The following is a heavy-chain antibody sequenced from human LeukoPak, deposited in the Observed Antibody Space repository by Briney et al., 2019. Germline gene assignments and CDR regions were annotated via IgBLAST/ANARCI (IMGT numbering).Heavy chain of an antibody. Sequence: SVKVSCKASGYTFTSYGISWVRQAPGQGLEWMGGIIPIFGTANYAQKFQGRVTITADESTSTACMELSSLRSEDTAVYYCARDFIPQQLDNDAFDIWGQGTMVTVSS. D-gene: IGHD6-13*01. CDR1: GYTFTSYG. J-gene: IGHJ3*02. CDR2: IIPIFGTA. CDR3: ARDFIPQQLDNDAFDI. V-gene: IGHV1-69*13.